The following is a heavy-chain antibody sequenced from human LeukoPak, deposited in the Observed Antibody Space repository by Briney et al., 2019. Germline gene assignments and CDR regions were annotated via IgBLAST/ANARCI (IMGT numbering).Heavy chain of an antibody. V-gene: IGHV1-18*01. CDR2: ISGYNGNT. D-gene: IGHD2-2*01. CDR3: ARSGRVVVPAAISLFDP. CDR1: GYVFNTYG. J-gene: IGHJ5*02. Sequence: ASVKVSCKASGYVFNTYGVTWVRQAPGQGLEWMGWISGYNGNTNYAQKFQGRVIMITDTSTSTAYMELRSLRSDDTAVYYCARSGRVVVPAAISLFDPWGQGTLVTVSS.